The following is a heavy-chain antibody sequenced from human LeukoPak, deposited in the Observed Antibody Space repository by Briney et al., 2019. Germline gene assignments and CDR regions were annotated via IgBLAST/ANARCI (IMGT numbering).Heavy chain of an antibody. CDR3: AREISGYSDY. V-gene: IGHV1-2*02. Sequence: RASVEVSCKASGYTFAGYYMHWVRQAPGQGLEWMGWINANSGDTKYAQRFQGRVTMTRDTSFSTAYMELSRLRSDDTAIYYCAREISGYSDYWGQGTLVTVSS. J-gene: IGHJ4*02. CDR1: GYTFAGYY. CDR2: INANSGDT. D-gene: IGHD3-22*01.